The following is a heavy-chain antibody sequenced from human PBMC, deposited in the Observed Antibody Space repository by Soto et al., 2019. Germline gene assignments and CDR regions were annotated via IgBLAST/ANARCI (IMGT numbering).Heavy chain of an antibody. D-gene: IGHD2-2*01. CDR3: ARDFCPVPTCYDL. Sequence: GGSLRLSCTGSGFPFDDFAINWVRQAPGKGLEWVAGIDYNEINQYYIDPVKGRFTISRDQSKNTLYLQMNSLRAEDTAVYYCARDFCPVPTCYDLWGQGVQVTGLL. V-gene: IGHV3-30*04. CDR2: IDYNEINQ. J-gene: IGHJ4*02. CDR1: GFPFDDFA.